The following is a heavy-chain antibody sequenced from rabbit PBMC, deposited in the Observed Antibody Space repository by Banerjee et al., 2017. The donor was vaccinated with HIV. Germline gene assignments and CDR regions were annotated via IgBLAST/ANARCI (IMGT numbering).Heavy chain of an antibody. Sequence: QQQLEESGGDLVKPEGSLTLTCTASGFSFSGRYWICWVRQAPGKGLEWIGCIYSGGSGDTHYASWAKGRFTISKTSSTTVTLQMTSLTAADTATYFCARDDNNDVDDRNFNLWGPGTLVTVS. CDR1: GFSFSGRYW. D-gene: IGHD2-1*01. CDR2: IYSGGSGDT. V-gene: IGHV1S45*01. J-gene: IGHJ4*01. CDR3: ARDDNNDVDDRNFNL.